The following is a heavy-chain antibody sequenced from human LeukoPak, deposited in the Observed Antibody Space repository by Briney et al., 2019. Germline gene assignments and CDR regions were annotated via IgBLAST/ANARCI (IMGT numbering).Heavy chain of an antibody. CDR1: GFTFSMYS. J-gene: IGHJ4*02. D-gene: IGHD1-26*01. CDR2: ISSSSSYI. Sequence: SGGSLRLSCAASGFTFSMYSMNWVRQAPGKGLEWVSSISSSSSYIYYADSVKGRFTISRDNAKNSLYLQMNSLRAEDTAVYYCAKGNSGSYEGGFDYWGQGTLVTVSS. CDR3: AKGNSGSYEGGFDY. V-gene: IGHV3-21*01.